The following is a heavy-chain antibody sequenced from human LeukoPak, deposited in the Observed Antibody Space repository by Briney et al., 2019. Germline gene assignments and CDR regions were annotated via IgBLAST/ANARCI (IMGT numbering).Heavy chain of an antibody. D-gene: IGHD3-9*01. J-gene: IGHJ4*02. CDR3: ARHETGPYFDY. Sequence: GESLKISCKGSGDSFTTYWIGWVRQMPGEGLECMGIIYPGDSDTRYSPSFQGQVTISADKSFSTAYLQWSSLKASDTAMYYCARHETGPYFDYWGQGTLVTVSS. V-gene: IGHV5-51*01. CDR2: IYPGDSDT. CDR1: GDSFTTYW.